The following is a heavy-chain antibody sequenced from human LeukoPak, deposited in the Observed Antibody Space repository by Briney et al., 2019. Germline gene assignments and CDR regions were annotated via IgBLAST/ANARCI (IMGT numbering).Heavy chain of an antibody. CDR2: IRSKANSYAT. D-gene: IGHD3-22*01. CDR1: GFTFSGSA. CDR3: ARAPYYYDSSGYLY. V-gene: IGHV3-73*01. J-gene: IGHJ4*02. Sequence: GGSLRLSCAASGFTFSGSAMHWVRQASGKGLEWVGRIRSKANSYATAYAASVKGRFTISRDDSKNTAYLQMNSLRAEDTAVYYCARAPYYYDSSGYLYWGQGTLVTVSS.